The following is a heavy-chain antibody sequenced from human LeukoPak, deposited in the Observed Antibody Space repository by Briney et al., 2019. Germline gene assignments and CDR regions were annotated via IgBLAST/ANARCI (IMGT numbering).Heavy chain of an antibody. CDR2: ISGSGGST. CDR3: AKDRARGGTTDFDY. D-gene: IGHD1-7*01. Sequence: PGGSLRLSCVASGFTFSSYAMNWVRQAPGKGLEWVSGISGSGGSTNYADSVKGRFTISRDNSKNTLHLQMNSLRAEDTAVYYCAKDRARGGTTDFDYWGQGTLVTVSS. CDR1: GFTFSSYA. J-gene: IGHJ4*02. V-gene: IGHV3-23*01.